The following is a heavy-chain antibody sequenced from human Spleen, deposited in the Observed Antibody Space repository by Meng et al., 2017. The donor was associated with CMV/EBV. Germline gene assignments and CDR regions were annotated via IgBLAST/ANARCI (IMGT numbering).Heavy chain of an antibody. CDR2: FIPIFGTT. V-gene: IGHV1-69*05. CDR1: GCPLNPYT. Sequence: VSCHASGCPLNPYTINWVRQAPGQGLEWMGRFIPIFGTTNYAPKFQGRATLSTDESTSTMYMELNSLKSQDTAIYYCASEELELGTSWGQGTLVTVSS. D-gene: IGHD1-7*01. J-gene: IGHJ5*02. CDR3: ASEELELGTS.